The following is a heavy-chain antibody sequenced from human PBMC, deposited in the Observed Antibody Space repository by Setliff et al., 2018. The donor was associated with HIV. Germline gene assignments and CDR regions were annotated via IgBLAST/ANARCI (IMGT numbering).Heavy chain of an antibody. Sequence: ETLSLTCTVSGGPMRDYHWSWIRQAPGKGLEWIGWIYYSGSTYYNPSLEIRVTISIDMSTNHFYLRLPSVTAADTAIYYCVRQTQWDLGDDSFDIWGQGTMVTVSS. V-gene: IGHV4-59*08. CDR2: IYYSGST. D-gene: IGHD3-16*01. J-gene: IGHJ3*02. CDR3: VRQTQWDLGDDSFDI. CDR1: GGPMRDYH.